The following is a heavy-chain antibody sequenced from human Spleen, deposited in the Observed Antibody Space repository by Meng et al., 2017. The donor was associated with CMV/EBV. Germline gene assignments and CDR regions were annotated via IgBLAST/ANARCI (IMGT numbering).Heavy chain of an antibody. Sequence: ASVKVSCKASGYTFTGYYIHWVRQAPGQGLEWMGIINPSGGGTNFPQNFQGRVTMTRDTSTSTVYMELSSLGSEDTAVYYCARDRGSGSYLSYYYSAMDVWGQGTTVTVSS. V-gene: IGHV1-46*01. CDR2: INPSGGGT. CDR1: GYTFTGYY. J-gene: IGHJ6*02. CDR3: ARDRGSGSYLSYYYSAMDV. D-gene: IGHD3-10*01.